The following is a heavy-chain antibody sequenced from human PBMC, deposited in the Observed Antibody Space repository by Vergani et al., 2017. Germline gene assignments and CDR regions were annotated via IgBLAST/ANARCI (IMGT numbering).Heavy chain of an antibody. Sequence: QVQLAQSGAEVKKPGASVKVSCKASGYTFTAYYMHWVRQAPGQGLEWMGRINPNSGGTNYAQKFQGRVTMTRVTSISTAYMELSRLRSDDTAVYYCARGEVVPAAATHYYYYYMDVWGKGTTVTVSS. V-gene: IGHV1-2*06. D-gene: IGHD2-2*01. CDR2: INPNSGGT. CDR1: GYTFTAYY. CDR3: ARGEVVPAAATHYYYYYMDV. J-gene: IGHJ6*03.